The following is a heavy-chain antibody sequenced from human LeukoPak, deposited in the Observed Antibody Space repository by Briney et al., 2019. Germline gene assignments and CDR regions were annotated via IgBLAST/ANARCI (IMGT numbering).Heavy chain of an antibody. J-gene: IGHJ4*02. CDR2: LTGSGDRP. D-gene: IGHD3-16*02. V-gene: IGHV3-23*01. CDR3: ARDVSENYNPWGSYRSDY. CDR1: RLGFEGNA. Sequence: WGPHRLSGEEPRLGFEGNARWSAYHEPEKGLEWVSSLTGSGDRPYYADSVKGRFTVSRVNSRNTLYLQMNSLTVEDTALYFCARDVSENYNPWGSYRSDYWGQGTLVTVSS.